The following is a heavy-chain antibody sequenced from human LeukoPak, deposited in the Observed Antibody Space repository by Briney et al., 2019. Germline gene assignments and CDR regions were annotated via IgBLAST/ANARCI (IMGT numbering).Heavy chain of an antibody. CDR3: ARDWYVVTPDWYFDL. Sequence: GGSLRLSCAASGFTFSSYGMHWVRQAPGKGLEWVALIWYDGSKQYYEDSVEGRFSVSRDNSKNTLYLQTNSLRAEDTAVYYCARDWYVVTPDWYFDLWGRGTLVTVSS. J-gene: IGHJ2*01. D-gene: IGHD2-21*02. CDR1: GFTFSSYG. CDR2: IWYDGSKQ. V-gene: IGHV3-33*01.